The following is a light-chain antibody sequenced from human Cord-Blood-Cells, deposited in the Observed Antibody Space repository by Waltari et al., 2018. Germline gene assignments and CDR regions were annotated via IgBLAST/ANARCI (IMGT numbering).Light chain of an antibody. CDR2: AAS. J-gene: IGKJ4*01. V-gene: IGKV1-9*01. Sequence: IQLTQSPSSLSASVGDRVTITCRASQGISSYLAWYQQKPGKAPKLLIYAASTLQSGVPSRFRGSGSGTDVTLTISSLQPEDFATYYCQQLNSYPLTFGGGTKVEIK. CDR1: QGISSY. CDR3: QQLNSYPLT.